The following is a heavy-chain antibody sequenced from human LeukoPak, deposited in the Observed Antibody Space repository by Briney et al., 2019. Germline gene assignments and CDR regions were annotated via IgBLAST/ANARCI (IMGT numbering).Heavy chain of an antibody. CDR3: ASGSHFDY. CDR1: GFTFSSSW. J-gene: IGHJ4*02. V-gene: IGHV3-7*01. CDR2: IKQDGSEK. Sequence: GGSLRLSCAASGFTFSSSWMSWARQAPGKGLECVANIKQDGSEKYYVDSVKGRFTISRDNAKNSLYLQMNSLRAEDTAVYYCASGSHFDYWGQGTLVTVSS. D-gene: IGHD1-26*01.